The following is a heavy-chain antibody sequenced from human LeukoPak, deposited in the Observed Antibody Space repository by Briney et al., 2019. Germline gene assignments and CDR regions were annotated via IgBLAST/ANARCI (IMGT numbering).Heavy chain of an antibody. J-gene: IGHJ4*02. Sequence: GASVKVSCKASGYTFTVYFIHWVRQAPGRGLEWMGRINPNSGGAEYEQNFQGRGTMTRDTSINTAYLTLSGLTFDDTAMYCCARDLSSTANWEFDYWGQGTVVTVSS. CDR1: GYTFTVYF. V-gene: IGHV1-2*06. CDR3: ARDLSSTANWEFDY. CDR2: INPNSGGA. D-gene: IGHD7-27*01.